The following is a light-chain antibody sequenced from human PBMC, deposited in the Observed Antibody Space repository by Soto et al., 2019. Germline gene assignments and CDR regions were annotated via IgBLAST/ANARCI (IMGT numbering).Light chain of an antibody. CDR3: SSYAGSNDNWV. V-gene: IGLV2-8*01. CDR2: EVS. CDR1: SSDVGGYNY. Sequence: QSALTQPPSASGSPGQSVTISCTGTSSDVGGYNYVSWYQQHPGKATKLMIYEVSKRPSGVPDRFSGSKSGNTASLTVSGLQAEDEADYYCSSYAGSNDNWVLGGGTKLTVL. J-gene: IGLJ3*02.